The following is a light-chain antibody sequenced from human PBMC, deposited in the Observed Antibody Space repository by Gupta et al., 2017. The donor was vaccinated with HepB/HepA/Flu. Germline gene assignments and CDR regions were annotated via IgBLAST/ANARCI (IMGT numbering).Light chain of an antibody. V-gene: IGKV1-39*01. Sequence: IQLTQSPSSLSASVGHSVTITCRGGPNLSNYLTWYQQRPGKAPKLLIYAATNLQTGVSSRFSGSASGTGFTLAISNLQPEDFATYYCQQTYSNITFGPGTKVDVK. CDR1: PNLSNY. J-gene: IGKJ3*01. CDR2: AAT. CDR3: QQTYSNIT.